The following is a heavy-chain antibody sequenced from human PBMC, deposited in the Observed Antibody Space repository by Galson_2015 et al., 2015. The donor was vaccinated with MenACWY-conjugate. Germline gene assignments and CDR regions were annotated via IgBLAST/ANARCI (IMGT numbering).Heavy chain of an antibody. J-gene: IGHJ6*02. Sequence: SVKVSCKASGFTLTSSAVQWVRQARGPRLEWIGWIVVGSGKTKDAQKFQERVTITSDMSTSTAYMELRSLRSEDTAVYYCAGSSQVKIPLVAYYGMDVWGQGTTVTVSS. D-gene: IGHD3-10*01. CDR1: GFTLTSSA. CDR3: AGSSQVKIPLVAYYGMDV. CDR2: IVVGSGKT. V-gene: IGHV1-58*01.